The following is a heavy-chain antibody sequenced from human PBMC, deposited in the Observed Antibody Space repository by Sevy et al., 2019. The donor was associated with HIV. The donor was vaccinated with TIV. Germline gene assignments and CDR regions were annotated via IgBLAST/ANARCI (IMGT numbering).Heavy chain of an antibody. CDR2: ISSNGDNA. CDR3: ARGPEWELTSFLSH. J-gene: IGHJ4*02. CDR1: GFAFRTYA. D-gene: IGHD3-9*01. Sequence: GGSLRLSCAASGFAFRTYAFHRVRHAPGRGLEWVGLISSNGDNAFYANSVRGRFTISRDNSMNTLYLELNNLTPDDTAVYYCARGPEWELTSFLSHWGQGTLVTVSS. V-gene: IGHV3-30-3*01.